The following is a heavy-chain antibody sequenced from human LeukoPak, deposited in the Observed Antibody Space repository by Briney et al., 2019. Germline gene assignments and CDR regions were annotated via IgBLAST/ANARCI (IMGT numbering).Heavy chain of an antibody. D-gene: IGHD6-13*01. V-gene: IGHV3-23*01. CDR1: GFTFSSYA. J-gene: IGHJ4*02. CDR2: ISGSGGST. CDR3: AKFSSSWYVASCDY. Sequence: PGGSLRLSCAASGFTFSSYAMSWVRQAPGKGLEWVSAISGSGGSTYYTDSVKGRFTISRDNSKNTLHLQMNSLRAEDTAVYYCAKFSSSWYVASCDYWGQGTLVTVSS.